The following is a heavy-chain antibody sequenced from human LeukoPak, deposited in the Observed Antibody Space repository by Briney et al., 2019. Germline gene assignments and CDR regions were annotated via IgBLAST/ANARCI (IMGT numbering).Heavy chain of an antibody. CDR2: INHSGST. V-gene: IGHV4-34*01. CDR3: ARVRGHDHFDY. Sequence: SETLSLTCAVYGGSFSGYYWSWIRQPPGKGLEWIGEINHSGSTNYNPSLKSRVTTSVDTSKNQFSLKLSSVTAADTAVYYCARVRGHDHFDYWGQGTLVTVSS. CDR1: GGSFSGYY. J-gene: IGHJ4*02.